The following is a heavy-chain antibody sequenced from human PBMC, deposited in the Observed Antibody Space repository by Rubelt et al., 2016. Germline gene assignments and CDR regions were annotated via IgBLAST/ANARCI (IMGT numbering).Heavy chain of an antibody. V-gene: IGHV3-23*01. J-gene: IGHJ4*02. CDR1: GFTYTYST. D-gene: IGHD6-13*01. CDR2: ISGNGGST. CDR3: AKGHSNLDY. Sequence: ASGFTYTYSTMTWVRQAPGKGLEWVSAISGNGGSTYYAASVRGRFTISRDNSRNTLYLQMNSLRAEDTAVYYCAKGHSNLDYWGQGTLVTVSS.